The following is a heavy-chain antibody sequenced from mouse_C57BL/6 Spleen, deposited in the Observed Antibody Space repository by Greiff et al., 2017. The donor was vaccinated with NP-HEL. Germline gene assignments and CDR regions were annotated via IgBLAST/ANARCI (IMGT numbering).Heavy chain of an antibody. J-gene: IGHJ4*01. D-gene: IGHD2-4*01. CDR3: ARSGYYYDGPVAMYY. Sequence: QVQLQQSGAELVRPGTSVKVSCKASGYAFTNYLIEWVKQRPGQGLEWIGVINPGSGGTNYNEKFKGKATLTADKSSSTAYMQLSSLTSEDSAVYFCARSGYYYDGPVAMYYWGQGTSVTVSS. CDR2: INPGSGGT. V-gene: IGHV1-54*01. CDR1: GYAFTNYL.